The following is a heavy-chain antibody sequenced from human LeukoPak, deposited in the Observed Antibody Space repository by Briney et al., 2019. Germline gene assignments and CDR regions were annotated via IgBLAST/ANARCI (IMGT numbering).Heavy chain of an antibody. D-gene: IGHD1-26*01. CDR3: ARDIVGATISWFDP. V-gene: IGHV1-69*13. CDR2: ISPIFGTA. Sequence: ASVKVSCKASGGTFSSYAISWVRQAPGQGLEWMGGISPIFGTANYAQKFQGRVTITADESTSTAYMELSSLRSEDTAVYYCARDIVGATISWFDPWGQGTLVTVSS. CDR1: GGTFSSYA. J-gene: IGHJ5*02.